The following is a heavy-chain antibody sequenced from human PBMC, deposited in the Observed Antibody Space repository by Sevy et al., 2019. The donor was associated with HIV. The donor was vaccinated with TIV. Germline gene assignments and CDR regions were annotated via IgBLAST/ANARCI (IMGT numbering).Heavy chain of an antibody. D-gene: IGHD3-10*01. CDR1: GFTFSDYF. CDR2: MSSSGYTI. Sequence: GGSLRLSCAASGFTFSDYFMSWIRQAPGKGLEWVSYMSSSGYTIYYADSVKGRFTISRDNAKNSLYLQMNSPRAEDTAVYYCVRGNNLGELGYWFDPWGQGTLVTVSS. J-gene: IGHJ5*02. V-gene: IGHV3-11*01. CDR3: VRGNNLGELGYWFDP.